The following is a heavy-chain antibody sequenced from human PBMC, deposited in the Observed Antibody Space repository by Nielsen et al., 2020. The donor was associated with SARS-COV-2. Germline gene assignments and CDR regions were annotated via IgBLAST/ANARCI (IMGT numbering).Heavy chain of an antibody. V-gene: IGHV1-2*02. CDR3: ARGGSIPARPLDY. CDR2: INPNSGGT. D-gene: IGHD6-6*01. J-gene: IGHJ4*02. Sequence: ASVKVSCKASGYTFTSYGISWVRQATGQGLEWMGWINPNSGGTNYAQKFQGRVTMTRDTSIGTAYMELSRLRSDDTAVYYCARGGSIPARPLDYWGLGTLVTVSS. CDR1: GYTFTSYG.